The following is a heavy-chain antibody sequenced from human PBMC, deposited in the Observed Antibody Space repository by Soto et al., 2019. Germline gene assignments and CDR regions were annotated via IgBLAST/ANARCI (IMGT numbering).Heavy chain of an antibody. J-gene: IGHJ4*02. V-gene: IGHV1-69*02. Sequence: QVQLVQSGAEVKKPGSSVKVSCKASGGTFSSYTISWVRQAPGQGLEWMGRIIPILGIANYAQKFQGRVTITADKSTSKAYMELSSLRSEDTAVYYCARGGTAMDFDYWGQGTLVTVSS. CDR1: GGTFSSYT. CDR2: IIPILGIA. CDR3: ARGGTAMDFDY. D-gene: IGHD5-18*01.